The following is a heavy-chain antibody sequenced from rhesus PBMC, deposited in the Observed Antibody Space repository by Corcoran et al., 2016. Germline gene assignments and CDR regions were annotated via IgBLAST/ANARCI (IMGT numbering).Heavy chain of an antibody. Sequence: QVQLVQSGPEVKQPGASVKVSCKASGYSFTTYGMNWVRPAPGQGLEWMGWKIPYTGNPTYAQSFTERFVFSIDTSVSTVYLQISSLKGEDTTVYYCARLTYGNYIDYWGQGVLVTVSS. CDR2: KIPYTGNP. CDR1: GYSFTTYG. CDR3: ARLTYGNYIDY. D-gene: IGHD4-35*01. J-gene: IGHJ4*01. V-gene: IGHV7-193*02.